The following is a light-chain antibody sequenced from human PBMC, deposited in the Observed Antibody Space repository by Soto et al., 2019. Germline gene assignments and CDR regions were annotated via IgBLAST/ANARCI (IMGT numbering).Light chain of an antibody. CDR2: AAS. V-gene: IGKV1-39*01. CDR3: QQSYSTPYT. CDR1: QSISSY. Sequence: IQMTQSPSSLSASVGDRVTIACRASQSISSYLNWYQQKPGKAAKLLIIAASTLQSGVPSTFSGSGSGTDFTLSISSLQPEDFATYYCQQSYSTPYTFGQGTKVDIK. J-gene: IGKJ2*01.